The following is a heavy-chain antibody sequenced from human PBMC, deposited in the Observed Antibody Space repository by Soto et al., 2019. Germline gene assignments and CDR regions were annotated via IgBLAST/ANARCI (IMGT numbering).Heavy chain of an antibody. V-gene: IGHV4-4*01. CDR2: ISHSGST. CDR1: RDSTNTSQW. D-gene: IGHD3-3*02. J-gene: IGHJ4*02. CDR3: AARHFWRVPLPDTGLVY. Sequence: LTLTGSFSRDSTNTSQWWGWFPEPPGTELEWIGHISHSGSTNYNPSLTSRVTISVDKSKNHCSLKLTSVTAADTAVYFCAARHFWRVPLPDTGLVYWGEAAQVTVSS.